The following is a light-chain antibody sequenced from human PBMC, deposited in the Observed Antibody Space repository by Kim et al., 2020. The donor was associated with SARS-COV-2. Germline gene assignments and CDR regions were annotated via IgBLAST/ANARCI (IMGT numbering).Light chain of an antibody. CDR1: QSVSDN. Sequence: SVSAGDRSTLSGRASQSVSDNLVWYQQKQGQAPRLLIYAASTRATGIPARFSGSGSGTEFTLTISSLQSEDFAVYYCQQYNNWWSFGQGTKVDIK. CDR3: QQYNNWWS. V-gene: IGKV3-15*01. J-gene: IGKJ1*01. CDR2: AAS.